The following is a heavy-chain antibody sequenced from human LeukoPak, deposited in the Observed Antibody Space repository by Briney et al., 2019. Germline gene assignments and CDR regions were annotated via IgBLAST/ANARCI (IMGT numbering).Heavy chain of an antibody. CDR1: GPSISSYY. D-gene: IGHD3-22*01. Sequence: SETLSPTRTVSGPSISSYYGSWIRHPPGKGLEWIGYIYYSGSTNYNPSLKSRVTISVDTSKNQFSLKLSSVTAADTAVYYCARHVGSSAYYGAFDIWGQGTMVTVSS. CDR2: IYYSGST. V-gene: IGHV4-59*08. CDR3: ARHVGSSAYYGAFDI. J-gene: IGHJ3*02.